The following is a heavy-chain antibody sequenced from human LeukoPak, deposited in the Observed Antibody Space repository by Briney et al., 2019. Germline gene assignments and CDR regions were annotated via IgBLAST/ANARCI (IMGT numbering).Heavy chain of an antibody. J-gene: IGHJ6*03. D-gene: IGHD5-18*01. CDR3: ARDTARGPLVFMDV. Sequence: GGSLRLSCAASGFTFSSYTMDWVRQAPGKGLEWVSSISSTCTYIYYADSLKGRFTISRDNAKNSLYLQMNSLRAEDTAVYYCARDTARGPLVFMDVWGKGTTVTVSS. CDR2: ISSTCTYI. V-gene: IGHV3-21*01. CDR1: GFTFSSYT.